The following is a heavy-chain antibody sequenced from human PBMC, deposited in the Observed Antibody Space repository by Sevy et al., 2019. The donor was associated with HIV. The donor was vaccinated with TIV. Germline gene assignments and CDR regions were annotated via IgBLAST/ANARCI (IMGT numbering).Heavy chain of an antibody. CDR3: ALVEAYCGGDCYSYGDY. D-gene: IGHD2-21*02. CDR2: IIPIFGTA. J-gene: IGHJ4*02. CDR1: GGTVSSYA. Sequence: ASVKVSCKASGGTVSSYAISWVRQAPGQGLEWMGGIIPIFGTANYAQKFQGRVTITADESTSTAYMELSSLRSEDTAVYYCALVEAYCGGDCYSYGDYWGQGTLVTVSS. V-gene: IGHV1-69*13.